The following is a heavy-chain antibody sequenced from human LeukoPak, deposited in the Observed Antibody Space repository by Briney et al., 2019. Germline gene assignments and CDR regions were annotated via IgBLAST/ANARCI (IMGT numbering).Heavy chain of an antibody. Sequence: GGSLRLSCAASRFTFSSYSMNWVRQAPGKGLEWVSSISSSSSYIYYADSLKGRFTISRDNAKNSLYLQMNSLRAEDTAVYYCARTTPVGNYFDYWGRGTLVTVSS. CDR1: RFTFSSYS. CDR2: ISSSSSYI. V-gene: IGHV3-21*01. J-gene: IGHJ4*02. D-gene: IGHD7-27*01. CDR3: ARTTPVGNYFDY.